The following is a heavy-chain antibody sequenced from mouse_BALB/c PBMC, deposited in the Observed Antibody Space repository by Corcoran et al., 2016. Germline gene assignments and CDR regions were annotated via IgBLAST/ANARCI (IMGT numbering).Heavy chain of an antibody. CDR2: INPYNDGT. CDR1: GYTLTSYV. V-gene: IGHV1S136*01. CDR3: ATFNSNYFDY. J-gene: IGHJ2*01. Sequence: EVQLQQSGPELVKPGASVKMSCKASGYTLTSYVMHWVKQKPGQGLEWIGYINPYNDGTKYNEKFKGKATLTSDKSSSTAYMELSSLTSEDSAVYYCATFNSNYFDYWDQGTTLTVSS. D-gene: IGHD1-3*01.